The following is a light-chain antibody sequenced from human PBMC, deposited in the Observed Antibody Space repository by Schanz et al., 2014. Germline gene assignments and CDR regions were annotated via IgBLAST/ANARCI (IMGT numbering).Light chain of an antibody. CDR1: SSDVGGYNY. CDR3: CSYFPGKLYG. Sequence: QSALTQPASVSGSPGQSITISCTGTSSDVGGYNYVSWYQQHPDKAPKVVIYEGSERPSGVSNRFSGSLSGNTASLTISGLQADDEADYFCCSYFPGKLYGFGTGTKLTV. CDR2: EGS. J-gene: IGLJ1*01. V-gene: IGLV2-14*01.